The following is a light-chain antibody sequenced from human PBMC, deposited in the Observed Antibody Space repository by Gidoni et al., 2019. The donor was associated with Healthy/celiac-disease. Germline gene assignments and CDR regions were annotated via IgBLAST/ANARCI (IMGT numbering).Light chain of an antibody. CDR1: QSVSSY. CDR2: DAS. Sequence: VLTQSPATLSLSPGERATLSCRASQSVSSYLAWYQQKPGQAPRLLIYDASNRATGIPARFSGSGSGTDFTLTISSLEPEDFAVYYCQQRSNWPPIFTFGPGTKVDIK. J-gene: IGKJ3*01. V-gene: IGKV3-11*01. CDR3: QQRSNWPPIFT.